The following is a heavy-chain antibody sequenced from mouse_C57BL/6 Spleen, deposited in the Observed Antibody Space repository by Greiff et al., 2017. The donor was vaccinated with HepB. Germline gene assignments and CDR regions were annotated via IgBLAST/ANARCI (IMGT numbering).Heavy chain of an antibody. Sequence: QVQLQQPGAELVRPGTSVKLSCKASGYTFTSYWMHWVKQRPGQGLEWIGVIDPSDSYTNYNQKFKGKATLTVDTSSSTAYMQLSSLTSEDSAVYYCARGKNDGHSLWYFDVWGTGTTVTVSS. CDR2: IDPSDSYT. J-gene: IGHJ1*03. CDR1: GYTFTSYW. D-gene: IGHD2-3*01. V-gene: IGHV1-59*01. CDR3: ARGKNDGHSLWYFDV.